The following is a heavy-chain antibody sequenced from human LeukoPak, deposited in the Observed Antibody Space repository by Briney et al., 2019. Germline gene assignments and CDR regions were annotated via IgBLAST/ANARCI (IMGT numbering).Heavy chain of an antibody. V-gene: IGHV3-11*01. CDR1: GFTFSDYY. CDR3: TTESAGISE. CDR2: ISSSGSTI. D-gene: IGHD6-13*01. Sequence: GGSLRLSCAASGFTFSDYYMSWIRQAPGKGLEWISYISSSGSTIYYADSVKGRFTISRNNAKNSLYLQMNSLKTEDTAVYYCTTESAGISEWGQGALVTVSS. J-gene: IGHJ4*02.